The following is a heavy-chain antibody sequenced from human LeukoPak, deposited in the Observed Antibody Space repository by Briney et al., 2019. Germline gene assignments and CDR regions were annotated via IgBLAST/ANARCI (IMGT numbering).Heavy chain of an antibody. J-gene: IGHJ3*01. CDR1: GFTFSDSY. V-gene: IGHV3-11*01. CDR3: VRGVSISSSWYNDL. CDR2: ISRGGSTT. Sequence: GGSLRLSCAASGFTFSDSYMSWIRQAPGKGLEWVSYISRGGSTTSHADSVKGRFTISRDNAKNSLYLQMNSLRAEDTAVYYCVRGVSISSSWYNDLWGQGTMVTVSS. D-gene: IGHD6-13*01.